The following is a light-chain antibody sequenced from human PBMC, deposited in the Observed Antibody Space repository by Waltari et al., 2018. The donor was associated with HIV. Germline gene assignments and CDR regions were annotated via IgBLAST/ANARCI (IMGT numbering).Light chain of an antibody. V-gene: IGLV2-8*01. CDR2: EVN. CDR1: SSDVGGYNY. Sequence: QSALTQPPSASGSPGQSVTISCTGTSSDVGGYNYVSWYQQHPGKAPNLMIYEVNKRPSGVPVRFSGSKSGNTASLTVSGLQAEDDADYYCSSYAGSNNRVFGGGTKLTVL. J-gene: IGLJ2*01. CDR3: SSYAGSNNRV.